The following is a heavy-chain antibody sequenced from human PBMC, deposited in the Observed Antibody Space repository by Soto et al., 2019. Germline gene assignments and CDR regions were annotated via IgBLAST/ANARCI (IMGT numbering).Heavy chain of an antibody. D-gene: IGHD2-21*02. CDR1: GGSISSSSYF. V-gene: IGHV4-39*01. CDR2: IYYSGST. J-gene: IGHJ5*02. CDR3: ARHPSDFWFDP. Sequence: TLSLTCSVSGGSISSSSYFWGWIRQPPGKGLEWIGSIYYSGSTYYNPSLKSRVTVSVDRSKNQFSLKLSSVTAADTAVYYCARHPSDFWFDPWGQGTLVTVSS.